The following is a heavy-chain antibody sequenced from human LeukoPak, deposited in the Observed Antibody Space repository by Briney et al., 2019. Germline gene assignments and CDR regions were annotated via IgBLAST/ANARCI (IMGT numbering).Heavy chain of an antibody. D-gene: IGHD3-3*01. CDR1: GYTFTGYA. J-gene: IGHJ5*02. V-gene: IGHV7-4-1*02. Sequence: ASVKVSCKASGYTFTGYAMNWVRQAPGQGLEWMGWINTNTGNPTYAQGFTGRFVFSLDTSVSTAYLQISSLKAEDTAVYYCAVGRRDFWSGYLYWFDPWGQGTLVTVSS. CDR2: INTNTGNP. CDR3: AVGRRDFWSGYLYWFDP.